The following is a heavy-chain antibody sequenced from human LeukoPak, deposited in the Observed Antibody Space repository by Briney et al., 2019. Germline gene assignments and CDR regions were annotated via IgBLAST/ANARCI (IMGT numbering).Heavy chain of an antibody. V-gene: IGHV3-23*01. Sequence: PGGSLRLSCAASGFTFTSYAMYWVRQAPGKGLEWVSGIFGSGGNPHYADSVQGRFTISRDNYQNTVYLQMNSLRAEDTAVYYCARDSDGGYRGDYFDYWGQGTLVTVSS. CDR1: GFTFTSYA. D-gene: IGHD5-12*01. CDR2: IFGSGGNP. CDR3: ARDSDGGYRGDYFDY. J-gene: IGHJ4*02.